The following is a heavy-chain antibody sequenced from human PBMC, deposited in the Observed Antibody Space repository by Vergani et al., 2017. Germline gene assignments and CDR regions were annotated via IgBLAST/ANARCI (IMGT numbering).Heavy chain of an antibody. CDR1: GYTFTSYY. V-gene: IGHV1-46*01. Sequence: QVQLVQSGAEVKKPGASVKVSCKASGYTFTSYYMHWVRQAPGQGLEWMGIINPSGGSTSYAQKFQGRVTMTRETSTSTVYMELSSLRSEDTAVYYCARVPTVEMATKMAVYPYYFDYWGQGTLVTVSS. CDR3: ARVPTVEMATKMAVYPYYFDY. J-gene: IGHJ4*02. CDR2: INPSGGST. D-gene: IGHD5-24*01.